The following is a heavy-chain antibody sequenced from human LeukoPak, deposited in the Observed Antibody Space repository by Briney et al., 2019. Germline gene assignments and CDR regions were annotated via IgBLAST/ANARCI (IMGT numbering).Heavy chain of an antibody. J-gene: IGHJ4*02. CDR1: GGSMSGYY. CDR2: IYYSGST. CDR3: ARLVSSGYSDS. V-gene: IGHV4-59*08. Sequence: SETPSLTCKVSGGSMSGYYWSWIRQPPGKGLEWIAYIYYSGSTKYNPSLRTRVTISVDTSRNQLSLKLRSLTAADTAVYYCARLVSSGYSDSWGQGTLITVSS. D-gene: IGHD3-22*01.